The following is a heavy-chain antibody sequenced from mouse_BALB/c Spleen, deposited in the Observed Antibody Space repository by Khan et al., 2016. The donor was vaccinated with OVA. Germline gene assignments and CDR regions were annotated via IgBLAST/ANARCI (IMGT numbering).Heavy chain of an antibody. Sequence: VQLQQSGAELARPGASVKMSCKASGYTFTSYTIHWIKLRPGQGLEWIGFINPSNGYTTYNQKFKDKATLTADKSSTTVYMQLSSLTSYDSAVYNCVRDGAYHRNDGWFAYWGQGTLVTVSA. D-gene: IGHD2-14*01. CDR2: INPSNGYT. V-gene: IGHV1-4*01. CDR1: GYTFTSYT. CDR3: VRDGAYHRNDGWFAY. J-gene: IGHJ3*01.